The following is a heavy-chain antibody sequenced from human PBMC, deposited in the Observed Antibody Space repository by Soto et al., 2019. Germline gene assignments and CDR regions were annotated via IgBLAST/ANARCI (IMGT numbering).Heavy chain of an antibody. V-gene: IGHV4-59*01. CDR1: GGSISSYY. Sequence: SETLSLTCTVSGGSISSYYWSWIRQPPGKGLEWIGYIYYSGSTNYNPSLKSRVTISVDTSKNQFSLKLSSVTAADTAVYYCARDRSGSYLINYYYGMDVWGQGTTVTVSS. D-gene: IGHD1-26*01. CDR2: IYYSGST. J-gene: IGHJ6*02. CDR3: ARDRSGSYLINYYYGMDV.